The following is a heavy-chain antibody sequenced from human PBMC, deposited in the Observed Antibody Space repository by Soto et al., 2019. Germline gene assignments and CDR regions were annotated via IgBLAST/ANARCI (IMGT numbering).Heavy chain of an antibody. CDR1: GFTITKCA. CDR3: ARDSIVVSPYDFDT. Sequence: QVRLVESGGGVVRPGGSLRLFCAASGFTITKCAIHWIRQAPGMGLEWVGVVGSDGTYRYYADYVRCRFTISRDTSENTVFLQMAIPTPKDTALYSCARDSIVVSPYDFDTWCQGTLVTVSS. CDR2: VGSDGTYR. V-gene: IGHV3-30*01. D-gene: IGHD1-26*01. J-gene: IGHJ4*02.